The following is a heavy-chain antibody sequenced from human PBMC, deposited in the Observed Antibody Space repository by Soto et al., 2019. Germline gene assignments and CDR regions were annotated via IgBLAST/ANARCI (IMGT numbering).Heavy chain of an antibody. V-gene: IGHV3-7*01. CDR3: ARDYDFWSGYYYYYYMDV. CDR1: GFTFSSYW. J-gene: IGHJ6*03. D-gene: IGHD3-3*01. Sequence: PGGSLRLSCAASGFTFSSYWMSWVRQAPGKGLEWVANIKQDGSEKYYVDSVKGRFTISRDNAKNSLYLQMNSLRAEDTAVDFCARDYDFWSGYYYYYYMDVWGKGTTVTVSS. CDR2: IKQDGSEK.